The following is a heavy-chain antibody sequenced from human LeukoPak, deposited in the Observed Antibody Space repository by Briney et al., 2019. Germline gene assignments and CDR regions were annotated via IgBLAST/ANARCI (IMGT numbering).Heavy chain of an antibody. CDR1: GYTFTSYG. J-gene: IGHJ5*02. V-gene: IGHV1-18*01. CDR2: ISAYNGNT. Sequence: ASVKVSCKASGYTFTSYGISWVRQAPGQGLEWMGWISAYNGNTNYAQKLQGRVTMTTDTSTSTAYMEPRSLRSDDTAVYYCARGRCSSSCSNWFDPWGQGTLVTVSS. CDR3: ARGRCSSSCSNWFDP. D-gene: IGHD6-13*01.